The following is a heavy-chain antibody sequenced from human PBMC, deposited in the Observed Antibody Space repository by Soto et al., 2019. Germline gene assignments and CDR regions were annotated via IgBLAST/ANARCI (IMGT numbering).Heavy chain of an antibody. J-gene: IGHJ5*02. CDR2: TYYRSKWYN. CDR1: GDSVSSNSAA. CDR3: ARVPRGPHCSSTSCYSWFDP. D-gene: IGHD2-2*01. V-gene: IGHV6-1*01. Sequence: SQTLSLTCAISGDSVSSNSAAWNWIRQSPSRGLEWLGRTYYRSKWYNDYAGSVKSRITINPDTSKNQFSLQLNSVTPEDTAVYYCARVPRGPHCSSTSCYSWFDPWGQGTLVTVSS.